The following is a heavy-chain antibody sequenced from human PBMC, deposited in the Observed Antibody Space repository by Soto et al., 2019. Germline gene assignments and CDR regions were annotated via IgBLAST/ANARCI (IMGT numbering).Heavy chain of an antibody. CDR1: GFTFSSYA. CDR2: ISGSGGST. J-gene: IGHJ6*03. Sequence: EVQLLESGGGLVQPGGSLRLSCAASGFTFSSYALSWVRQAPGKGLEWVSAISGSGGSTYYADSVKGRFIISRDNPKNTLYLQMNSLRVEDTAVYYCAKDLGAARNYYYCYMDVWGKGTTVTVSS. V-gene: IGHV3-23*01. CDR3: AKDLGAARNYYYCYMDV. D-gene: IGHD6-6*01.